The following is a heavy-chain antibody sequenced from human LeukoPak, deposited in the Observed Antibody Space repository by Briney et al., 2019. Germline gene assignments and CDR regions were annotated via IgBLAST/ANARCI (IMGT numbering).Heavy chain of an antibody. CDR1: GGSISSYY. CDR3: ARMNAGAFDI. V-gene: IGHV4-59*01. D-gene: IGHD1-1*01. CDR2: IYYSGST. Sequence: SETLSLTCTVSGGSISSYYWSWIRQPPEKGLEWIGYIYYSGSTNYNPSLKSRVTMSVDTSKNQFSLKLSSVTAADTAVYYCARMNAGAFDIWGQGAMVTVSS. J-gene: IGHJ3*02.